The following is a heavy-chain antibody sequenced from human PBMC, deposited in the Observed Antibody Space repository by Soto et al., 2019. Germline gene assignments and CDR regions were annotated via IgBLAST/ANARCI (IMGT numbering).Heavy chain of an antibody. D-gene: IGHD3-10*01. Sequence: SQTLSLTCVISGDSVSSDTVAWNLVIQSPSRGLEWLGRTYYRSKWYSHYAVSVRSRIMINSDTSKNQFSLQLKSVTPEDTAVYFCVRVGVAAGSGFYYYHAMDVWGQGTTVTVS. CDR1: GDSVSSDTVA. CDR3: VRVGVAAGSGFYYYHAMDV. J-gene: IGHJ6*02. V-gene: IGHV6-1*01. CDR2: TYYRSKWYS.